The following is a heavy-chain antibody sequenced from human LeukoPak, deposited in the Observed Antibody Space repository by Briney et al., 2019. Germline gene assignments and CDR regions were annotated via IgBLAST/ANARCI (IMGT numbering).Heavy chain of an antibody. CDR2: ISSSGSTI. V-gene: IGHV3-11*04. Sequence: PGGSLRLSCAASGFTFSDYYMSWIRQAPGKGLEWVSYISSSGSTIYYADSVKGRFTISRDNAKNSLYLQMNSLRAEDTAVYYCARWCSSTSCYIYYMDVWGKGTTVTVSS. CDR1: GFTFSDYY. CDR3: ARWCSSTSCYIYYMDV. J-gene: IGHJ6*03. D-gene: IGHD2-2*02.